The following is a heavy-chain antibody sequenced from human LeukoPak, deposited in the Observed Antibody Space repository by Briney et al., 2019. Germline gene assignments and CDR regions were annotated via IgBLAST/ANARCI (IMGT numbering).Heavy chain of an antibody. CDR2: FDPEDGET. D-gene: IGHD5-18*01. J-gene: IGHJ4*02. CDR3: ATGAAMVNY. Sequence: ASVKVSCKASGGTFSSYAISWVRQAPGKGLEWMGGFDPEDGETIYAQKFQGRVTMTEDTSTDTAYMELSSLRSEDTAVYYCATGAAMVNYWGQGTLVTVSS. V-gene: IGHV1-24*01. CDR1: GGTFSSYA.